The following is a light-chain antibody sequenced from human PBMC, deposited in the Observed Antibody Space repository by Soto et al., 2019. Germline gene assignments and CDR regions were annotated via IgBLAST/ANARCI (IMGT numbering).Light chain of an antibody. J-gene: IGKJ5*01. CDR3: QQYNNWPPIT. Sequence: EIMMTQSPATLSVSPGERATLSCRASQSVSNNLAWYQQKPGQAPRLLIYYASTRATGIPARFSGSGSGTEFTLTISSLQYEDFALYSCQQYNNWPPITFGQGTRLEIK. CDR2: YAS. V-gene: IGKV3-15*01. CDR1: QSVSNN.